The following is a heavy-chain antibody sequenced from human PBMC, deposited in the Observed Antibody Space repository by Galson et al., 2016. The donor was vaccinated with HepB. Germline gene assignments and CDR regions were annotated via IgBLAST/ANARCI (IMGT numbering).Heavy chain of an antibody. J-gene: IGHJ4*02. D-gene: IGHD3-9*01. V-gene: IGHV4-34*01. CDR1: GESFSNYY. CDR3: ARGGNYDSPINYFGY. Sequence: EPLSLTCAVYGESFSNYYWNWIRQPPGKGLEWIGEIEYSGSTTYNPSLESRVTISLHTSRNQFSLKLNSVTAADTAVYYCARGGNYDSPINYFGYWGQGSLVTVSS. CDR2: IEYSGST.